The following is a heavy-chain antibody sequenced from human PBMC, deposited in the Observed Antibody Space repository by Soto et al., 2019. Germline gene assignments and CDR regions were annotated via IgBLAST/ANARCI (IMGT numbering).Heavy chain of an antibody. J-gene: IGHJ4*02. V-gene: IGHV4-59*01. D-gene: IGHD2-2*02. CDR1: GTSISSYY. Sequence: SETLSLTCTVSGTSISSYYWSWIRQPPGKGLEWIANIHYSGTTNYNPSLASRVTLSVDTSKNQFSLKMTSVTAADRAMYFCARYNSYTIDYWGRGTLVTVSS. CDR3: ARYNSYTIDY. CDR2: IHYSGTT.